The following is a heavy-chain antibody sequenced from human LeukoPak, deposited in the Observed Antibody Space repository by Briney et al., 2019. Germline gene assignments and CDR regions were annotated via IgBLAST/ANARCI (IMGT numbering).Heavy chain of an antibody. V-gene: IGHV1-2*06. CDR3: TRPVVGKGGSFDI. CDR2: INSNSGGT. D-gene: IGHD3-22*01. J-gene: IGHJ3*02. Sequence: ASVKVLCKAYGYTLTGYYMHWVRQAPGQGLEWRGRINSNSGGTNYAQKFQGRVTMNMDTSISTAYMELSRLRSDDTAVYYCTRPVVGKGGSFDIWGQGTMVTVSS. CDR1: GYTLTGYY.